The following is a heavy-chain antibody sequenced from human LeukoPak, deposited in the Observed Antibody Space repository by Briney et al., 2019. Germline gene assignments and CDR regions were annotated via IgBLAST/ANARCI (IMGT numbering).Heavy chain of an antibody. J-gene: IGHJ4*02. Sequence: SETLSLTCTVSGDSIRSSSHYWGWIRQPPGKGLEWIGSIYYSGSTYYNVSLKSRVTISVDTSKNQFSLKLSSVTAADTAVYYCARGPSDYHNTGGQGTLVTVSS. CDR2: IYYSGST. CDR1: GDSIRSSSHY. V-gene: IGHV4-39*01. CDR3: ARGPSDYHNT. D-gene: IGHD4-17*01.